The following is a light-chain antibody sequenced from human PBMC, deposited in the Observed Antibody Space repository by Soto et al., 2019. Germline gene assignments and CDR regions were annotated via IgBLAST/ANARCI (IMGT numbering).Light chain of an antibody. CDR2: AAS. CDR3: QQFGAPPRT. Sequence: EIVLTQSPGTLSLSPGERATLSCKASQSISSRHFAWYQQTPGQAPRLLIYAASSRATGLPDRFSGSGAGTDFPLFISILEPEDSAVYFCQQFGAPPRTFGQGTKVEIK. J-gene: IGKJ1*01. V-gene: IGKV3-20*01. CDR1: QSISSRH.